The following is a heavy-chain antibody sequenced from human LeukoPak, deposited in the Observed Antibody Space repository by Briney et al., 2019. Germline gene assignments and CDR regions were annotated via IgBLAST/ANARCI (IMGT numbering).Heavy chain of an antibody. CDR1: GGSFSGYY. CDR2: INHSGST. Sequence: PSETLSLTCAVYGGSFSGYYWSWIRQPPGKGLEWIGEINHSGSTNYNPSLKSRVTMSIDTSKNQFSLKLSSVTAADTAVYYCARHYPRIAVAGGWGQGTLVTVSS. D-gene: IGHD6-19*01. CDR3: ARHYPRIAVAGG. V-gene: IGHV4-34*01. J-gene: IGHJ4*02.